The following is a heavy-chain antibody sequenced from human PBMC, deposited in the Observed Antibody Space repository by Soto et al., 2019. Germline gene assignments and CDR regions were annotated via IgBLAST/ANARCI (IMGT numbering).Heavy chain of an antibody. J-gene: IGHJ6*02. CDR1: GFTFSSYS. V-gene: IGHV3-21*01. CDR3: ARELTYYDILTGPGGYYYYGMDV. CDR2: ISSSSSYI. D-gene: IGHD3-9*01. Sequence: EVQLVESGGGLVKPGGSLRLSCAASGFTFSSYSMNWVRQAPGKGLEWVSSISSSSSYIYYADSVKGRFTISRDNAKNSLYLQMNSLRAGDTAVYYCARELTYYDILTGPGGYYYYGMDVWGQGTTVTVSS.